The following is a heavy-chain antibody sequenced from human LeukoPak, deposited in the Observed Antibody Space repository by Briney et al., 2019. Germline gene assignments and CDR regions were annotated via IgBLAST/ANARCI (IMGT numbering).Heavy chain of an antibody. V-gene: IGHV3-11*04. CDR2: ISSSGSTI. CDR1: GFTFSDYY. D-gene: IGHD3-22*01. Sequence: PGGSLRLSCAASGFTFSDYYMSWIRQAPGKGLEWVSYISSSGSTIYYADSVKGRFTISRDNAKNSLYLQMNSLRAEDTAVYYCARSAHWLYYYDSSGYLYFDYWGQGTLVTVSS. J-gene: IGHJ4*02. CDR3: ARSAHWLYYYDSSGYLYFDY.